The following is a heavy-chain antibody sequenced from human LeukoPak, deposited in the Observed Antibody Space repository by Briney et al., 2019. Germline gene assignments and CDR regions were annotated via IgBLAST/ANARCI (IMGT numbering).Heavy chain of an antibody. J-gene: IGHJ4*02. Sequence: SETLSLTCAVSGGSISSGGYSWSWIRQPPGKGLEWIGYIYHSGSTYYNPSLKSRVTISVDRSKNQFSLKLSSVTAADTAVYYCAGSMARGVGGPYYFDYWGQGTLVTVSS. D-gene: IGHD3-10*01. CDR1: GGSISSGGYS. CDR2: IYHSGST. CDR3: AGSMARGVGGPYYFDY. V-gene: IGHV4-30-2*01.